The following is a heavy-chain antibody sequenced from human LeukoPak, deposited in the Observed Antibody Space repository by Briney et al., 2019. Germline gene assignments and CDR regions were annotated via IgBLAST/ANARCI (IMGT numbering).Heavy chain of an antibody. CDR2: IRYDGSNK. V-gene: IGHV3-30*02. J-gene: IGHJ4*02. CDR1: GFTLSSYG. D-gene: IGHD3-22*01. Sequence: GGSLRLSCAAAGFTLSSYGIHWVRQAPGKGLEWVAFIRYDGSNKYYADSVKGRFTISRDSSKNTLYLQMNSLRAEDTAVYYCAKTSNYYDSSAYSDWGQGTLVTVSS. CDR3: AKTSNYYDSSAYSD.